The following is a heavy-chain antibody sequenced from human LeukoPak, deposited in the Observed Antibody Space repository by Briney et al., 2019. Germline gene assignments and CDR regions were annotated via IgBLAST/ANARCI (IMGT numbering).Heavy chain of an antibody. CDR1: GYTFTGYY. CDR2: INPNSAGT. D-gene: IGHD3-10*01. V-gene: IGHV1-2*02. Sequence: ASVKVSCKASGYTFTGYYMHWVRQAPGQGLEWMGWINPNSAGTNYAQKFQGRVTMTRDTSISTAYMELSRLRSDDTAVYYCASADTYYYGSGSPNPPFDPWGQGTLVTVSS. J-gene: IGHJ5*02. CDR3: ASADTYYYGSGSPNPPFDP.